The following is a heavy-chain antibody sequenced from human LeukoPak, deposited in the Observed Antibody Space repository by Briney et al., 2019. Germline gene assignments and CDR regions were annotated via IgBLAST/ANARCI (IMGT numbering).Heavy chain of an antibody. Sequence: SVKVSCKASGGTFSSVAISWVRQAPGQGLEWVGRIIPTVGIKEYARKFQGRATMTADKSTSTAYMELSSLRSADTAVYYCAQVGAKYIDYWGQGTLVTVSS. CDR1: GGTFSSVA. CDR3: AQVGAKYIDY. V-gene: IGHV1-69*04. D-gene: IGHD2-2*01. CDR2: IIPTVGIK. J-gene: IGHJ4*02.